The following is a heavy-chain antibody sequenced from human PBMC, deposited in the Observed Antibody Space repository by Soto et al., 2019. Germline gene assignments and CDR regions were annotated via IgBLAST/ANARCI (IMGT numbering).Heavy chain of an antibody. CDR2: INHSGST. D-gene: IGHD3-10*01. Sequence: QVQLQQWGAGLLKPSETLSLTCAVYGGSFSGYYWSWIRQPPGKGLEWIGEINHSGSTNYNPSLKSRVTTAVDTSKNQCSRKLSSVTAADTAVYYCARRVMLPMLRGVVDYWGQGTLVTVSS. CDR3: ARRVMLPMLRGVVDY. CDR1: GGSFSGYY. J-gene: IGHJ4*02. V-gene: IGHV4-34*01.